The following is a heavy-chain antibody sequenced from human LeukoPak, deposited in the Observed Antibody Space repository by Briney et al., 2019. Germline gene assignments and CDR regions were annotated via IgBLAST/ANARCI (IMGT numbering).Heavy chain of an antibody. CDR1: GYNFLSPL. Sequence: GDSRKISGKVSGYNFLSPLIAGVRQMPGKGLEWIGIVFAGDYDTKFSPSLEGRVTLYDDKSHHTAYFEWGNLRASDTGLYSCGRLGAGNSKVFDVWGEGPMIPVAS. D-gene: IGHD1-26*01. CDR3: GRLGAGNSKVFDV. V-gene: IGHV5-51*01. CDR2: VFAGDYDT. J-gene: IGHJ3*01.